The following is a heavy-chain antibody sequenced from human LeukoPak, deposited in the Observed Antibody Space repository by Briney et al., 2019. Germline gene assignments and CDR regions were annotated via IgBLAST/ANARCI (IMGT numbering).Heavy chain of an antibody. D-gene: IGHD6-19*01. CDR3: ARRGIAVAGTLPLIDY. CDR2: INPTSGGT. Sequence: ASVKVSCKASGYTFTGYYMHWVRQAPGQGLEWMGRINPTSGGTNYAQKFQGRVTMTRDTSISTAYMELSRLRSDDTAVYYCARRGIAVAGTLPLIDYWGQGTLVTVSS. CDR1: GYTFTGYY. J-gene: IGHJ4*02. V-gene: IGHV1-2*06.